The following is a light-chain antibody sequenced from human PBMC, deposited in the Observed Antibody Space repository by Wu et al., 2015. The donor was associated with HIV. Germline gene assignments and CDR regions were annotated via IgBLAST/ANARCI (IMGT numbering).Light chain of an antibody. V-gene: IGKV3-20*01. CDR1: QSVDNNF. J-gene: IGKJ1*01. CDR2: GAS. Sequence: EVAVTQSPGTLSLSPGERATLSCRASQSVDNNFLAWYQQKPGQAPRLLVYGASSRATGIPDRFSGSGSGTDFTLTISRLEPEDFAVYYCQQYGNSPWTFGLRDQGGNQT. CDR3: QQYGNSPWT.